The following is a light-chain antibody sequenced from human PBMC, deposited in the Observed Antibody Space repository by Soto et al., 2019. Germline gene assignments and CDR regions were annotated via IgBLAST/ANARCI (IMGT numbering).Light chain of an antibody. Sequence: EIVLTQSPGTLSLSPGERATLSCRASQSVSSSHLAWYQQNPGQAPRLLIYGATSRATCIPDRFSGSGSGTDFTLTISRLEPEDFAVYYCQQYGTSAGTFGQGTKVEIK. CDR3: QQYGTSAGT. J-gene: IGKJ1*01. CDR2: GAT. CDR1: QSVSSSH. V-gene: IGKV3-20*01.